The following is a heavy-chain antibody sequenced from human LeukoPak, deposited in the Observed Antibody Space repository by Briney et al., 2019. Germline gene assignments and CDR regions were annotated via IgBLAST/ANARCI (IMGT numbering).Heavy chain of an antibody. CDR2: ISSTGGYA. Sequence: GGSLRLSCEVSGFIFRNYDMTWVRPIPGKGLEWVASISSTGGYAPHADSVKGRFTISRDNSNNMLYLQMNSLRVEDTAAYYCAKYVASSQPPDYRGQGTWVTVSS. CDR1: GFIFRNYD. V-gene: IGHV3-23*01. CDR3: AKYVASSQPPDY. D-gene: IGHD2-2*01. J-gene: IGHJ4*02.